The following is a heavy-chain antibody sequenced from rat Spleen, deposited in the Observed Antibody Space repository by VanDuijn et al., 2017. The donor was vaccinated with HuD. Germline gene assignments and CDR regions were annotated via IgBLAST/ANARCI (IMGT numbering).Heavy chain of an antibody. CDR3: TTGFAY. V-gene: IGHV5S10*01. J-gene: IGHJ3*01. Sequence: EVQLVESGGGFVQPGRSLNLSCAASGFTFTDYNMAWVRQAPKQGLEWVATVIFDGSRTYYRDSVKGRFTISRDNAKSTLYLQMNSLRSEDTATYYCTTGFAYWGQGTLVTVSS. CDR1: GFTFTDYN. CDR2: VIFDGSRT.